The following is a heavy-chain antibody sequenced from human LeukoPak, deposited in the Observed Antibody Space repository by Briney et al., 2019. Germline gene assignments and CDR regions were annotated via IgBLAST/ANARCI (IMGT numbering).Heavy chain of an antibody. V-gene: IGHV1-69*04. J-gene: IGHJ3*02. D-gene: IGHD2-2*01. CDR3: ASRYCSSTSCYGDAFDI. Sequence: GSSVKVSCTASGGTFSSYAISWVRRAPGQGLEWMGRIIPILGIANYAQKFQGRVTITADKSTSTAYMELSSLRSEDTAVYYCASRYCSSTSCYGDAFDIWGQGTMVTVSS. CDR1: GGTFSSYA. CDR2: IIPILGIA.